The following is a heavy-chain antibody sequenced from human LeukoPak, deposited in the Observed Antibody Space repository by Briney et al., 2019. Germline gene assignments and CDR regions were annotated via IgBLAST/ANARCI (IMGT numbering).Heavy chain of an antibody. CDR2: IYYSGST. Sequence: SETLSPTCTVSGGSISSSSYYWGWIRQPPGKGLEWIGSIYYSGSTYYNPSLKSRVTISVDTSKNQFSLKLSSVTAADTAVYYCARHMASRQWLVPLDAFDIWGQGTMVTVSS. V-gene: IGHV4-39*01. J-gene: IGHJ3*02. D-gene: IGHD6-19*01. CDR1: GGSISSSSYY. CDR3: ARHMASRQWLVPLDAFDI.